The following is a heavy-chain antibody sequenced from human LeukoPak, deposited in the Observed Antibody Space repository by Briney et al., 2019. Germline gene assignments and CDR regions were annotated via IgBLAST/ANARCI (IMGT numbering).Heavy chain of an antibody. V-gene: IGHV3-48*03. J-gene: IGHJ4*02. D-gene: IGHD2-15*01. Sequence: GGSLRLSCAASGLTFSNYEMNWVRQAPGKGLEWVSYISSSGSTIYYADSVKGRFTSSRDNSRSTVYMQMTSLRVEDTGLYYCAKDQGDCTGSTCYLRYLEYWGQGILVTVSS. CDR1: GLTFSNYE. CDR3: AKDQGDCTGSTCYLRYLEY. CDR2: ISSSGSTI.